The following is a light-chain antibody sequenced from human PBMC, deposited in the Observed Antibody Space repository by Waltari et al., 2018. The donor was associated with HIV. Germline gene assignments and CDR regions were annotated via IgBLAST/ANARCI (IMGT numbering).Light chain of an antibody. CDR3: CSYAGVYTRWV. CDR2: DVT. Sequence: QSALTQPRSVSGSPGQSISIPCTGTSSDVGCYKYVSWYQQYPGEVPKLMIYDVTKRPSGVPDRFSGSKSGNTASLTISGLQAEDEADYYCCSYAGVYTRWVFGGGTKLTVL. J-gene: IGLJ3*02. CDR1: SSDVGCYKY. V-gene: IGLV2-11*01.